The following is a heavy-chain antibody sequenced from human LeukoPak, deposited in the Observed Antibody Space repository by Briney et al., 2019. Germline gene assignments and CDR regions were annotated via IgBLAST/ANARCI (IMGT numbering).Heavy chain of an antibody. D-gene: IGHD2-2*01. V-gene: IGHV1-46*01. Sequence: ASVKVSCKASGYTFTSYYMHWVRQAPGQGLEWMGIINPSGGSTSYAQKFQGRVTMTRDTSTSTVYMELSSLRSEDTAVYYCASSHARYGHFDYWGQGTLVTVSS. CDR1: GYTFTSYY. J-gene: IGHJ4*02. CDR3: ASSHARYGHFDY. CDR2: INPSGGST.